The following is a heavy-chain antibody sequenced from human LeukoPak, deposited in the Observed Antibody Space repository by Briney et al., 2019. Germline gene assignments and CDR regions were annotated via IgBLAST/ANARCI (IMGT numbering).Heavy chain of an antibody. CDR2: ISYDGSNK. Sequence: GGSLRLSCAAPGFTFSSYAMHWVRQAPGKGLEWVAVISYDGSNKYYADSVKGRFTISRDNSKNTLYLQMNSLRAEDTAVYYCARDRATYYYGMDVWGQGTLVTVSS. CDR3: ARDRATYYYGMDV. V-gene: IGHV3-30*04. J-gene: IGHJ6*02. D-gene: IGHD3-10*01. CDR1: GFTFSSYA.